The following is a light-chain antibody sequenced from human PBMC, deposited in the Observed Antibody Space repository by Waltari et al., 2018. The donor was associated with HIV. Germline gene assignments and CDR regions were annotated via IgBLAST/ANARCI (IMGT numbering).Light chain of an antibody. J-gene: IGLJ3*02. CDR1: SSDVGGYYD. V-gene: IGLV2-11*01. CDR2: DGS. Sequence: QSALTQPRSVSGYHGKSATISCTGTSSDVGGYYDVSWYQQNQGKAPQLMIYDGSKRPSGFPDCVACYKSGNTAALTISGLQAEDEADYYCCSYAGSYTLVFGGGTKVTVL. CDR3: CSYAGSYTLV.